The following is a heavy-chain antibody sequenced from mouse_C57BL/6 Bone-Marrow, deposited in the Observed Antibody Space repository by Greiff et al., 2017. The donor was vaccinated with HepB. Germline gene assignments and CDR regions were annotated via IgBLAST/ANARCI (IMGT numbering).Heavy chain of an antibody. Sequence: QVQLQQSGAELARPGASVKLSCKASGYTFTSYGISWVKQRTGQGLEWIGEIYPRSGNTDYNEKFKGKATLTADKSSSTAYMELRRLTSEDSAVYFCARNSNYHPYYFDYWGQGTTLTVSS. CDR1: GYTFTSYG. J-gene: IGHJ2*01. CDR2: IYPRSGNT. V-gene: IGHV1-81*01. CDR3: ARNSNYHPYYFDY. D-gene: IGHD2-5*01.